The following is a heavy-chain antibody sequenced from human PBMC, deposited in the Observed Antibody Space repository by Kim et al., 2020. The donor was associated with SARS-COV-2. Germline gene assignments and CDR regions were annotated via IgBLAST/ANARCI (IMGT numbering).Heavy chain of an antibody. D-gene: IGHD2-8*01. CDR3: ATGCTNGVCYSLFDF. CDR2: ISGSGGST. J-gene: IGHJ4*02. CDR1: GFTFSSYA. V-gene: IGHV3-23*01. Sequence: GGSLRLSCAASGFTFSSYAMTWVRQAPGKGLEWVSAISGSGGSTYYADSVKGRFTISRDNSKNTFYLQMNSLRAEDTAVYYCATGCTNGVCYSLFDFWGQGTLVTVSS.